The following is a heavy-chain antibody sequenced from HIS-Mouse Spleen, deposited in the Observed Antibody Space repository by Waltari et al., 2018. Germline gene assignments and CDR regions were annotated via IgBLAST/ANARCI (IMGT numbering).Heavy chain of an antibody. V-gene: IGHV4-38-2*02. Sequence: PVLVKPSETLSLTCTVSGYSISSGYYWGWIRQPPGKGLEWIGSIYHSGSTYYNPSLKSRVTISVDTSKNQFSLKLSSVTAADTAVYYCARGGNSSSGWPRRGFDYWGQGTLVTVSS. CDR3: ARGGNSSSGWPRRGFDY. CDR1: GYSISSGYY. D-gene: IGHD6-19*01. J-gene: IGHJ4*02. CDR2: IYHSGST.